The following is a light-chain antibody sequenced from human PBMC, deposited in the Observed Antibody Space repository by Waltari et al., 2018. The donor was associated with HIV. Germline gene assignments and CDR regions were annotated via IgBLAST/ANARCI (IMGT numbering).Light chain of an antibody. Sequence: SYELTQPPSVSVSPGQTARITCSGDALPKQYAYWYHQKPGQAPVLVIYKDTERPSGCPDRFSGSSSGTTVTLTISGVQAEDEADYYCQSADSSGTWVFGGGTKLTVL. V-gene: IGLV3-25*03. J-gene: IGLJ3*02. CDR1: ALPKQY. CDR3: QSADSSGTWV. CDR2: KDT.